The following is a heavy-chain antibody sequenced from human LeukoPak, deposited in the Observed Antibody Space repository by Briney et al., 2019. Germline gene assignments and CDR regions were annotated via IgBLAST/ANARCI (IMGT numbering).Heavy chain of an antibody. CDR3: ARTFGTGTSPSYSYFYGMDV. Sequence: ASVKVSCKASGGTFSNYAISWVRQAPGQGPEWMGGFIPTFGTADYAQKFQGRITIRADESTTTAYMELSSLRYEDTAVYYCARTFGTGTSPSYSYFYGMDVWGQGTTVSVSS. CDR1: GGTFSNYA. V-gene: IGHV1-69*13. D-gene: IGHD1-14*01. CDR2: FIPTFGTA. J-gene: IGHJ6*02.